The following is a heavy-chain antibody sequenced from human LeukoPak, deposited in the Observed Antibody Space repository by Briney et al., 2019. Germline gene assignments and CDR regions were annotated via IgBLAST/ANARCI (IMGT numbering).Heavy chain of an antibody. J-gene: IGHJ4*02. V-gene: IGHV3-23*01. CDR1: GFTFSSYA. D-gene: IGHD3/OR15-3a*01. CDR2: ISGSGSST. CDR3: ANHPPPDFWFDY. Sequence: GGSLRLSCAASGFTFSSYAMSWVRQAPGKGLEWVSAISGSGSSTYYADSVKGRFPIARDNSKNTLYLQMNSLRAENTAVYYCANHPPPDFWFDYWGQGTLVTVSS.